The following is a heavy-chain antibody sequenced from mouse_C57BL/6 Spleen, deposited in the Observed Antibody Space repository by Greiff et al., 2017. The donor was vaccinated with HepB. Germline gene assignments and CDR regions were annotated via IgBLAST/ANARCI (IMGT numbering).Heavy chain of an antibody. D-gene: IGHD4-1*01. CDR3: ARLSPQLTGTMDY. CDR2: ISNGGGST. Sequence: EVHLVESGGGLVQPGGSLKLSCAASGFTFSDYYMYWVRQTPEKRLEWVAYISNGGGSTYYPDTVKGRFTISRDNAKNTLYLQMSRLKSEDTAMYYCARLSPQLTGTMDYWGQGTSVTVSS. J-gene: IGHJ4*01. CDR1: GFTFSDYY. V-gene: IGHV5-12*01.